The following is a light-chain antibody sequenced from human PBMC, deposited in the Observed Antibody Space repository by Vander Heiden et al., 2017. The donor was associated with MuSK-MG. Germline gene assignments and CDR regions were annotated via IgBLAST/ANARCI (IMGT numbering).Light chain of an antibody. CDR1: QSIGSY. J-gene: IGKJ1*01. V-gene: IGKV1-39*01. CDR2: TTS. CDR3: QQSYTTPRT. Sequence: DIQMTQSPSSLSASVGDRVTIPCRASQSIGSYLNWYQHTPGKAPKLLIYTTSTLKSGVPSRCSGRGAATDFTLTSSSLQPEDFATYYCQQSYTTPRTFGQGTKVEIK.